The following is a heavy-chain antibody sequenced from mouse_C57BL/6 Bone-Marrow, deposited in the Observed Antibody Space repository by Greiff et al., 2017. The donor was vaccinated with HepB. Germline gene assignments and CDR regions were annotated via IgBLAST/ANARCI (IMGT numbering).Heavy chain of an antibody. CDR2: IYPRSGNT. Sequence: QVQLQQSGAELARPGASVKLSCKASGYTFTSYGISWVKQRTGQGLEWIGEIYPRSGNTYYNEKFKGKATLTADKSSITAYMELRSLTSEDSAVYFCARKSITTVVEDYYAMDYWGQGTSVTVSS. D-gene: IGHD1-1*01. J-gene: IGHJ4*01. CDR1: GYTFTSYG. CDR3: ARKSITTVVEDYYAMDY. V-gene: IGHV1-81*01.